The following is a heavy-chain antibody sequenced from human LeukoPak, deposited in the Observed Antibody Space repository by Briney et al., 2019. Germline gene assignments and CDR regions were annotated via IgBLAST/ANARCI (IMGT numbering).Heavy chain of an antibody. Sequence: GGSLRLSCAAFGFTFKLYTMNWVRQAPGKGLEWVSAISGSGGSTYYADSVKGRFTISRDNSKNTLYLQMNSLRAEDTAVYYCAKAPVSIVGATARFDYWGQGTLVTVSS. CDR2: ISGSGGST. V-gene: IGHV3-23*01. CDR3: AKAPVSIVGATARFDY. CDR1: GFTFKLYT. J-gene: IGHJ4*02. D-gene: IGHD1-26*01.